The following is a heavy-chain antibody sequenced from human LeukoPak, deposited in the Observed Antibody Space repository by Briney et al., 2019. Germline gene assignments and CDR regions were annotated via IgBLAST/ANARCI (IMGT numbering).Heavy chain of an antibody. CDR1: GGSISSSSYY. Sequence: SETLSLTCTVSGGSISSSSYYWGWIRQHPGKGLEWIGYIYYSGSTYYNPSLKSRVTISVDTSKNQFSLKLSSVTAADTAVYYCARTTAAFDIWGQGTMVTVSS. CDR3: ARTTAAFDI. J-gene: IGHJ3*02. CDR2: IYYSGST. D-gene: IGHD4-17*01. V-gene: IGHV4-31*03.